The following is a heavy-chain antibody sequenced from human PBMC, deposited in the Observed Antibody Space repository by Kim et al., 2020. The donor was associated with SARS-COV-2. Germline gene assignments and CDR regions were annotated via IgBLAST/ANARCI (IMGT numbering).Heavy chain of an antibody. D-gene: IGHD3-3*01. Sequence: GGSLRLSCAASGFTFSSYAMHWVRQAPGKGLEWVAVISYDGSNKYYADSVKGRFTISRDNSKNTLYLQMNSLRAEDTAVYYCARAGSVYDFWSGYSSGYYYYMDVWGKGTTVTVSS. CDR2: ISYDGSNK. CDR1: GFTFSSYA. J-gene: IGHJ6*03. V-gene: IGHV3-30-3*01. CDR3: ARAGSVYDFWSGYSSGYYYYMDV.